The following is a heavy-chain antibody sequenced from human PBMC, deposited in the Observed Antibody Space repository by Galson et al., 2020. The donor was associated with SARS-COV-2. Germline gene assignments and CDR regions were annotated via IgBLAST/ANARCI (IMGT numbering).Heavy chain of an antibody. CDR2: IYYSGST. V-gene: IGHV4-31*03. J-gene: IGHJ4*02. CDR1: GGSISSGGYY. D-gene: IGHD3-10*01. Sequence: SETLSLTCTVSGGSISSGGYYWSWIRPHPGKGLEWIGYIYYSGSTYYNPSHKSRVTIPVNTTKNQFPLKLSPGTAADTAVYYCARTDGLLWFGEFCYWGQGTLVIVSS. CDR3: ARTDGLLWFGEFCY.